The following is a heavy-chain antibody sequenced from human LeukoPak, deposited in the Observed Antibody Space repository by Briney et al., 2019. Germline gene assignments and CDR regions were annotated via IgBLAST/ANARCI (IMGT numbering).Heavy chain of an antibody. Sequence: SETLSLTCAVYGGSFSGYYWSWIRQPPGKGLEWIGEINHSGSTNYNPSLKSRVTISVDTSKNQFSLKLSSVTAADTAVYYCARGGKGLLWFGELLRLDYWGQGTLVTVSS. CDR1: GGSFSGYY. V-gene: IGHV4-34*01. J-gene: IGHJ4*02. CDR3: ARGGKGLLWFGELLRLDY. CDR2: INHSGST. D-gene: IGHD3-10*01.